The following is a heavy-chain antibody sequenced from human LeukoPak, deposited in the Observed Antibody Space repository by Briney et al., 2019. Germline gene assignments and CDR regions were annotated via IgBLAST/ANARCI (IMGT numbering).Heavy chain of an antibody. CDR3: AKRYRCSSTSCYVPYMDV. D-gene: IGHD2-2*01. Sequence: GGSLRLSCAASGFTFGSYGMHWVRQAPGKGLEWVAVISYDGSNKYYADSVKGRFTISRDNSKNTLYLQMNSLRAEDTAVYYCAKRYRCSSTSCYVPYMDVWGKGTTVTVSS. J-gene: IGHJ6*03. CDR1: GFTFGSYG. CDR2: ISYDGSNK. V-gene: IGHV3-30*18.